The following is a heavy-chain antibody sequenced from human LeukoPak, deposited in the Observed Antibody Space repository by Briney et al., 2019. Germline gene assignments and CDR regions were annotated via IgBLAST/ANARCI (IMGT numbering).Heavy chain of an antibody. J-gene: IGHJ4*02. CDR1: GFTGPSFA. CDR3: AGGYSYGYPYYFDY. CDR2: IAAGATST. D-gene: IGHD5-18*01. V-gene: IGHV3-23*01. Sequence: PGGSLRLSCSASGFTGPSFAMAWVRQAPGKGLEWVSGIAAGATSTYYADSVKGRFTISRDNSRKTVHLQMNSLRAEDTAVYYCAGGYSYGYPYYFDYWGQGTLVTVSS.